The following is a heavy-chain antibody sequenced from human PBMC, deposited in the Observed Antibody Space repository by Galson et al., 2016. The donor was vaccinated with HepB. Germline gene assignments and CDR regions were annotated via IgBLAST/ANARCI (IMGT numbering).Heavy chain of an antibody. D-gene: IGHD4-23*01. J-gene: IGHJ4*02. CDR3: ARDLWRGGRIDY. CDR1: GFTFSSYW. V-gene: IGHV3-74*01. CDR2: INTDGSST. Sequence: SLRLSCAASGFTFSSYWMSWVRQAPGKGLVWVSRINTDGSSTTYADSVKGRFTISRDNAKNTLYLQMNSLRAEDTAVYYCARDLWRGGRIDYWGQGTLVTVSS.